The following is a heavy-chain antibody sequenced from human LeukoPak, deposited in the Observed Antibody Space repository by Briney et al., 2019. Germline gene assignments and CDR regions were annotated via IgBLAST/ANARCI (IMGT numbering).Heavy chain of an antibody. Sequence: PGGTLRLSCAASGFTFSNYGMSWVRQAPGKGLEWVSCISSSGGSTYYADSVKGRFTISRDNSKNTLFMQMNSLRAEHRAVYYCAKDSLRTVPKASFDYWGQGILVTVSS. D-gene: IGHD2-2*01. CDR1: GFTFSNYG. CDR3: AKDSLRTVPKASFDY. CDR2: ISSSGGST. J-gene: IGHJ4*02. V-gene: IGHV3-23*01.